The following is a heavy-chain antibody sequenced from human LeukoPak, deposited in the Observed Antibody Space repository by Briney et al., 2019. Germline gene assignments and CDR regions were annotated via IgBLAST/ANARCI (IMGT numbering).Heavy chain of an antibody. CDR1: GYTFTSYD. Sequence: ASVKVSCKASGYTFTSYDINWVRQAPGQGLEWMGWMNPNSGNTGYAQRFQGRVTMTRNTSISTAYMELSSLRSEDTAVYYCARGNYYDSSGYPWGQGTLVTVSS. CDR2: MNPNSGNT. J-gene: IGHJ5*02. D-gene: IGHD3-22*01. CDR3: ARGNYYDSSGYP. V-gene: IGHV1-8*01.